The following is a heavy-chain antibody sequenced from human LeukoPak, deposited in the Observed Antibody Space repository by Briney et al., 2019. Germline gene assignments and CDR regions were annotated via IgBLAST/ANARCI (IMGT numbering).Heavy chain of an antibody. V-gene: IGHV1-2*02. J-gene: IGHJ4*02. Sequence: SVKVSCKASGYTFSGYYMHWVRQAPGQGLEWMGWINPNSGDTNYAQKFQGRVTMTRDTSISTAYMELTRLTFDDTAVYYCARGDGSSWFPYWGQGTMVTVSS. CDR2: INPNSGDT. CDR3: ARGDGSSWFPY. CDR1: GYTFSGYY. D-gene: IGHD6-13*01.